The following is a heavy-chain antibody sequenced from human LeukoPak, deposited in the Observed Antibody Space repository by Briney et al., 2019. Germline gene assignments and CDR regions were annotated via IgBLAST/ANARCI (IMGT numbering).Heavy chain of an antibody. CDR2: IYYSGST. D-gene: IGHD6-13*01. J-gene: IGHJ4*02. Sequence: SETLSLTCTVSGGSISSYYWSWIRQPPGKGLEWIGYIYYSGSTNYNPSLKSRVTISVDTSKNQFSLKLSSVTAADTAVYYCARGIAAAGTPPDFDYWGRGTLVTVSS. CDR1: GGSISSYY. V-gene: IGHV4-59*08. CDR3: ARGIAAAGTPPDFDY.